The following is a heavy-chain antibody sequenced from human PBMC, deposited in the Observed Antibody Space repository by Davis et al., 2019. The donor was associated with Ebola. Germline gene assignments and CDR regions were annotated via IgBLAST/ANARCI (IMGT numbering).Heavy chain of an antibody. CDR1: AGSFSDYY. CDR3: ARRVRFLETFDY. D-gene: IGHD3-3*01. J-gene: IGHJ4*02. Sequence: MPSETLSLTCAVYAGSFSDYYWNWIRQPPGKGLEWIGEISHSGSTNYNPSLKSRVTISVDTSKNQFSLRLSSVTAADTAVYYCARRVRFLETFDYWGQGTLVTVSS. V-gene: IGHV4-34*01. CDR2: ISHSGST.